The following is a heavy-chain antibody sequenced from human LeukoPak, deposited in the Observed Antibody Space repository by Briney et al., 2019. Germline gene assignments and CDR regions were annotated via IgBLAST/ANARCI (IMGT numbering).Heavy chain of an antibody. Sequence: ASVKVSCKASGYTFTTYGISWVRQAPGQGLEWMAWFSAYNGHTNYAQNFQDRVTMTTDTSTSTAYMELRSLRSDDTAVYYCARADIVVVPAAMQDCGFDPWGQGTLVTVSS. CDR1: GYTFTTYG. CDR2: FSAYNGHT. D-gene: IGHD2-2*01. J-gene: IGHJ5*02. V-gene: IGHV1-18*01. CDR3: ARADIVVVPAAMQDCGFDP.